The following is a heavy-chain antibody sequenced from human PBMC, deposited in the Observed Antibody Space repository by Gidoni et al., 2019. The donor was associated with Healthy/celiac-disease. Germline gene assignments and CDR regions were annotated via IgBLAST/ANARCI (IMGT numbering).Heavy chain of an antibody. J-gene: IGHJ4*02. CDR3: ARVGSSSSLSPPPVDY. V-gene: IGHV1-2*02. D-gene: IGHD6-6*01. CDR2: INPNSGGT. Sequence: HVQLVQSGAEVKKPGASVKVSCKASGYTFTGYYMHWVRQAPGQGLEWMGWINPNSGGTNYAQKFQGRVTMTRDTSISTAYMELSRLRSDDTAVYYCARVGSSSSLSPPPVDYWGQGTLVTVSS. CDR1: GYTFTGYY.